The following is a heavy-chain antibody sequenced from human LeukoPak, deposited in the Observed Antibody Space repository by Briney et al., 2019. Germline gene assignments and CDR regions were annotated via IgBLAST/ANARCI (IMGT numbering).Heavy chain of an antibody. V-gene: IGHV4-38-2*02. J-gene: IGHJ4*02. CDR2: IYHSGST. Sequence: SETLSLTCTVSGYSISSGYYWGWIRQPPGRGLEWIGSIYHSGSTYYNPSLKSRVTISVDTSKNQFSLKLSSVTAADTAVYYCAKDPTRHYYDSSGYSDYWGQGTLVTVSS. CDR3: AKDPTRHYYDSSGYSDY. D-gene: IGHD3-22*01. CDR1: GYSISSGYY.